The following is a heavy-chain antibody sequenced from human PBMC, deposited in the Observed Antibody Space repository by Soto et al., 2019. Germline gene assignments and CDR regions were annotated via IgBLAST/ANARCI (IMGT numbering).Heavy chain of an antibody. Sequence: SETLSLTCTVSGGSISSYYWSWIRQPPGKGLEWIGYIYYSGSTNYNPSLKSRVTISVDTSKNQFSLKLSSVTAADTAVYYCARVTPYCSSTSCLSFDYWGQGTLVTVSS. CDR1: GGSISSYY. CDR2: IYYSGST. V-gene: IGHV4-59*01. J-gene: IGHJ4*02. D-gene: IGHD2-2*01. CDR3: ARVTPYCSSTSCLSFDY.